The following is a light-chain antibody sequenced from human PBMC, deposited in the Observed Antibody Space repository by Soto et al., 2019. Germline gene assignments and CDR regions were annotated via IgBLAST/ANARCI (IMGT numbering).Light chain of an antibody. CDR3: QQSYSTPMYT. CDR1: QSISRY. V-gene: IGKV1-39*01. CDR2: AAS. J-gene: IGKJ2*01. Sequence: TQSPSSLSASVGDRVTITXXAXQSISRYLNWYQQKPGKAPKLLIYAASSLESGVPSRFSGSGSGTDFTLTISSLQPEDFATYFCQQSYSTPMYTFGQGTKLEIK.